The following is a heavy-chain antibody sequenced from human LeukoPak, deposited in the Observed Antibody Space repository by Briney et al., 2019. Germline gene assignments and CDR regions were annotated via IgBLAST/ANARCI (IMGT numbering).Heavy chain of an antibody. CDR3: AGAPYYDIFTYYFDY. CDR2: INPNSGGT. V-gene: IGHV1-2*02. J-gene: IGHJ4*02. D-gene: IGHD3-9*01. CDR1: GYTFTGYY. Sequence: ASVKVSCKASGYTFTGYYMHWVRQAPGQGLEWMGWINPNSGGTNYAQKFQGRVTMTRDTSISTAYMELSSLRSEDTAVYYCAGAPYYDIFTYYFDYWGQGTLVTVPS.